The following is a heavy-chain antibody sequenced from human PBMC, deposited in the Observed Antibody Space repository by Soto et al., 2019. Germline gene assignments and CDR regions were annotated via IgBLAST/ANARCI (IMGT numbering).Heavy chain of an antibody. CDR1: GGSISSSSYY. D-gene: IGHD6-19*01. CDR2: IYYSGST. CDR3: ARQGRSSGWYYAFDD. Sequence: SETLSLTCTVSGGSISSSSYYWGWIRQPPGKGLEWIGSIYYSGSTYYNPSLKSRVTISVDTSKNQFSLKLSSVTAADTAVYYCARQGRSSGWYYAFDDWGQGTLVTVSS. V-gene: IGHV4-39*01. J-gene: IGHJ4*02.